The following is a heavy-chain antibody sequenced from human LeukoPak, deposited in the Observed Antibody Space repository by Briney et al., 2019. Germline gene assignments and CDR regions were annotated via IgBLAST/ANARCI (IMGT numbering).Heavy chain of an antibody. CDR3: GRGADGRRSRESEWFDP. V-gene: IGHV3-23*01. Sequence: GGSLRLSCAASGFIYSNYAMSWVRQAPGKGLEWVSSISNAGGNTYYADSVEGRFTISRDNSQNTLSLQMNSLRTEDTALYYCGRGADGRRSRESEWFDPWGQGTLGHVSS. J-gene: IGHJ5*02. CDR2: ISNAGGNT. CDR1: GFIYSNYA. D-gene: IGHD5-24*01.